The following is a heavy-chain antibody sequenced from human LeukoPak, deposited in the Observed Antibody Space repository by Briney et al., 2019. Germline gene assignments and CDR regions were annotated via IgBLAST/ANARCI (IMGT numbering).Heavy chain of an antibody. D-gene: IGHD3-22*01. J-gene: IGHJ4*02. CDR2: IIPIFGTA. Sequence: VKVSCKASGGTFSSYAIRWVRQVPGQGLEWMGGIIPIFGTANYAQKFQGRVTITADESTSTAYMELSSLRSEDTAVYYCARDYYDTTGYYYFDYWGQGTLVTVSS. CDR1: GGTFSSYA. V-gene: IGHV1-69*13. CDR3: ARDYYDTTGYYYFDY.